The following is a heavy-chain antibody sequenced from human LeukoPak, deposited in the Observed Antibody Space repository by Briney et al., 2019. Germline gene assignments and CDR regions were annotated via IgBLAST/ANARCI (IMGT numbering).Heavy chain of an antibody. CDR2: ISSSSSYI. CDR1: GFTFSSYS. CDR3: ASRLGRGRFDP. V-gene: IGHV3-21*01. J-gene: IGHJ5*02. Sequence: PGGSLRLSCAASGFTFSSYSMNWVRQAPGKGLEWVSSISSSSSYIYYADSVKGRFTISRDNAKNSLYLQMNSLRAEDTAVYYCASRLGRGRFDPWGQGTLVTVSS.